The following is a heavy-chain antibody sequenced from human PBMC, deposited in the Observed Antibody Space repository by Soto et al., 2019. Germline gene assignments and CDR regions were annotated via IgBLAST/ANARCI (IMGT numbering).Heavy chain of an antibody. D-gene: IGHD6-13*01. Sequence: ASVKVSCKASGYTFTGYYMHWVRQAPGQGLEWMGWINPNSGGTNYAQKFQGWVTMTRDTSISTAYMELSRLRSDDTAVYYCARASSRSYNSPSGMDVRGQGTTVTVSS. CDR3: ARASSRSYNSPSGMDV. CDR1: GYTFTGYY. V-gene: IGHV1-2*04. CDR2: INPNSGGT. J-gene: IGHJ6*02.